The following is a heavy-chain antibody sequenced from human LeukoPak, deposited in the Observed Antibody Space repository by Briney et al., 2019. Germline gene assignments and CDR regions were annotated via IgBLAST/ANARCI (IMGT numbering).Heavy chain of an antibody. CDR1: GFTFSSYE. D-gene: IGHD2/OR15-2a*01. Sequence: GGALRLSCAASGFTFSSYEMNWVRQAPGKGLEWVSSITSSGRYIYYADSVKGRFTISRDNSENSLYLQMDSLTAEDTAVYYCTRKGSQWDFLVDYWGQGTRVAVSP. CDR2: ITSSGRYI. J-gene: IGHJ4*02. CDR3: TRKGSQWDFLVDY. V-gene: IGHV3-21*01.